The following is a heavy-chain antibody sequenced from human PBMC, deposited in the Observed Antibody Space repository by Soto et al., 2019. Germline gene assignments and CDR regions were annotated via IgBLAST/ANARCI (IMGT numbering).Heavy chain of an antibody. CDR2: ISWNSGSI. J-gene: IGHJ6*03. V-gene: IGHV3-9*01. CDR1: GFTFDDYA. D-gene: IGHD6-13*01. Sequence: EVQLVESGGGLVQPGRSLRLSCAASGFTFDDYAMHWVRQAPGKGLEWVSGISWNSGSIGYADSVKGRFTISRDNAKNSLDLQMNSLGAEDTALYYCAKGLIRRGIACVGTTDYYYLYMDVWGKGTTVTVSS. CDR3: AKGLIRRGIACVGTTDYYYLYMDV.